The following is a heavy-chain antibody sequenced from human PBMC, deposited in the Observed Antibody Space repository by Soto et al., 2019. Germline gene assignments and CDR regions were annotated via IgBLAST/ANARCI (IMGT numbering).Heavy chain of an antibody. Sequence: PSETMSLTCAVYGGSFSGYYWSWIRQPPGKGLEWIGEINHSGSTNYNPSLKSRVTISVDTSKNQFSLKLSSVTAADTAVYYCHGQSITRVRGAKYYFDYWGQGTLVTVSS. J-gene: IGHJ4*02. D-gene: IGHD3-10*01. CDR2: INHSGST. CDR3: HGQSITRVRGAKYYFDY. V-gene: IGHV4-34*01. CDR1: GGSFSGYY.